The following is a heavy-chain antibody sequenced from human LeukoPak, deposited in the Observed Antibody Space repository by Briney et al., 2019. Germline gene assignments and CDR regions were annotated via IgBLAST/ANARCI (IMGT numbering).Heavy chain of an antibody. CDR1: GFTFSSYG. CDR2: IWYDGSNK. J-gene: IGHJ4*02. V-gene: IGHV3-33*01. Sequence: GGSLRLSCAASGFTFSSYGMHWVRQAPGKGLEWVAVIWYDGSNKYYADSVKGRFTISRDNSKNTLYLQMNSLRAEDTAVYYCASSGPQFCGGDCYLDYWGQGTLVTVSS. D-gene: IGHD2-21*02. CDR3: ASSGPQFCGGDCYLDY.